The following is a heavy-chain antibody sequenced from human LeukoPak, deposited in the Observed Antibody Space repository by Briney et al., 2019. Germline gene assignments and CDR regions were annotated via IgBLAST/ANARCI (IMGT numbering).Heavy chain of an antibody. J-gene: IGHJ4*02. CDR1: GDSISTYY. V-gene: IGHV4-59*12. D-gene: IGHD4-17*01. CDR3: AREGHDYGDYGIDY. CDR2: IYYRVTS. Sequence: PSETLSLTCAVSGDSISTYYWSWIRQPPGKGLEWIGYIYYRVTSDYNPSLKSRVTISVDTSKNQFSLKQSSVTAADTAVYYCAREGHDYGDYGIDYWGQGTLVTVSS.